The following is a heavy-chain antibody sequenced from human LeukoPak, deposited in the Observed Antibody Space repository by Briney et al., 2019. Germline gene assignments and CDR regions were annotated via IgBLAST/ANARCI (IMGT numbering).Heavy chain of an antibody. D-gene: IGHD6-19*01. J-gene: IGHJ3*02. Sequence: ASVKVSCKASGYTFTSYYMHWVRQAPGQGLEWMGIINPSGGSTSYAQKFQGRVTMTRDTSTSTVYMELSSLRSEDTAVYYCARDGGQWLVRSAFDIWGQGTMVTVSS. CDR1: GYTFTSYY. CDR2: INPSGGST. CDR3: ARDGGQWLVRSAFDI. V-gene: IGHV1-46*01.